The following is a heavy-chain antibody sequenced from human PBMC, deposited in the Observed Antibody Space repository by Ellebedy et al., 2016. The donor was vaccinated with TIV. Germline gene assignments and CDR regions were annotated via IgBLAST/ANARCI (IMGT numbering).Heavy chain of an antibody. J-gene: IGHJ4*02. Sequence: ASVTVSCKASGYTFTDYYIHWVRQAPGQGLEWMGGSTSYAQKFQGRVTITRETSTSTVYMELSSLRSEDTAVYYCARDSVAGDCSGGSCYAPWVYWGQGTLVTVSS. CDR3: ARDSVAGDCSGGSCYAPWVY. CDR2: GST. CDR1: GYTFTDYY. D-gene: IGHD2-15*01. V-gene: IGHV1-46*01.